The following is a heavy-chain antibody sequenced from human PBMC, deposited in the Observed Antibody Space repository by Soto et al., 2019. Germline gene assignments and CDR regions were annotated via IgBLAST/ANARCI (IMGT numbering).Heavy chain of an antibody. Sequence: GGSLRLSCAASGFIFSSYWMSWVRQAPGKGLEWVANIKQDGSEKYYVDSVKGRFTISRDNAKNSLYLQMNSLRAEDAAVYYCAREATKVATAKYKWFDSWGQGTLVTVSS. CDR1: GFIFSSYW. D-gene: IGHD1-20*01. V-gene: IGHV3-7*01. CDR3: AREATKVATAKYKWFDS. CDR2: IKQDGSEK. J-gene: IGHJ5*01.